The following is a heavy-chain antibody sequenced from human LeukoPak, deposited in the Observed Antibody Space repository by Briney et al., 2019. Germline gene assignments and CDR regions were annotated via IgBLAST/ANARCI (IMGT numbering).Heavy chain of an antibody. CDR2: MNPNSGNT. CDR3: ARETYCSGGSCYSWIDY. D-gene: IGHD2-15*01. Sequence: ASVRVSCKASGYTFTSYDINWVRQATGQGLEWMGWMNPNSGNTGYAQKFQGRVTMTRNTSISTAYMELSSLRSEETAVYYCARETYCSGGSCYSWIDYWGQGTLVTVSS. J-gene: IGHJ4*02. CDR1: GYTFTSYD. V-gene: IGHV1-8*01.